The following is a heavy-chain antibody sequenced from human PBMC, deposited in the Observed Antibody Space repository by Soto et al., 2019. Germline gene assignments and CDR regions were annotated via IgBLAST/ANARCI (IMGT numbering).Heavy chain of an antibody. Sequence: QVQLVQSGAEVKKPGASVKVSCKASGYTFTSYDINWVRQATGQGLEWMGWMNPNSCNTGYAQKLQGRVTMTRNTSISKAYMELSRLRSEDTAVYYCARLRYCISTSCPETYYYGMAVWGQGTTVTVSS. CDR1: GYTFTSYD. CDR2: MNPNSCNT. J-gene: IGHJ6*02. CDR3: ARLRYCISTSCPETYYYGMAV. V-gene: IGHV1-8*01. D-gene: IGHD2-2*01.